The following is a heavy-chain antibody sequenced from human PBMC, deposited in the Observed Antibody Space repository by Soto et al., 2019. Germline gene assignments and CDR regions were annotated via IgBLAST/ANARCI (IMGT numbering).Heavy chain of an antibody. CDR3: ERVWGGAFDN. V-gene: IGHV4-61*08. Sequence: SETLSLTCTVSGGSISSGDYYWSWIRQPPGKGLEWIGYIYYSGSTNYNPSLKSRVTISVDTSKNQFSLKLSSVTAADTAVYYCERVWGGAFDNWGQGTMVTVSS. CDR2: IYYSGST. CDR1: GGSISSGDYY. J-gene: IGHJ3*02. D-gene: IGHD3-10*01.